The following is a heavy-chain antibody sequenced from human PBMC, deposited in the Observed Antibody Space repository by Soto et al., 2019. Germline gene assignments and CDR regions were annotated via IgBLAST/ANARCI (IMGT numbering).Heavy chain of an antibody. D-gene: IGHD2-15*01. Sequence: SETLSLTCTVSGGSIISGYWSWIRQPPGKGLEWIGYISYSGNTNYNPSLKSRVTMSVDAPKNQFSLRLSSVTTADTAVYYCAGLRGYAGSPIDYWGQGTLVTVSS. CDR1: GGSIISGY. CDR3: AGLRGYAGSPIDY. CDR2: ISYSGNT. V-gene: IGHV4-59*01. J-gene: IGHJ4*02.